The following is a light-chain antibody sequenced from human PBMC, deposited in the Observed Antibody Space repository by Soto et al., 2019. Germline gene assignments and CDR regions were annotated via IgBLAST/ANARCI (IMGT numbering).Light chain of an antibody. Sequence: QSVLTQPASVSGSPGQSITISCTGTSSDVGGYNYVSWYQQHPGKAPKLMIYAVTDRPSGVSSRFSGSKSGNTASLTISGLQAEDEADYYCCSDAGTYTFVFGTGTKVTVL. CDR1: SSDVGGYNY. V-gene: IGLV2-14*01. CDR3: CSDAGTYTFV. J-gene: IGLJ1*01. CDR2: AVT.